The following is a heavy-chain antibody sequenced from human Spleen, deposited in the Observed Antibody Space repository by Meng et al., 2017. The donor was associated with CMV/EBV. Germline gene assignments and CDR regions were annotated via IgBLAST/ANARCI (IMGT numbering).Heavy chain of an antibody. J-gene: IGHJ3*02. V-gene: IGHV3-21*01. CDR3: ARVELVAGTGAAFDI. Sequence: GESLKISCAASGFTFSSYSRNWVRQAPGKGLEWVSSISSSSSYIYYADSLKGRFTISRDNAKNSLYLQMNNLRHEDTAVYYWARVELVAGTGAAFDIWGQGTMVTVS. CDR2: ISSSSSYI. CDR1: GFTFSSYS. D-gene: IGHD6-19*01.